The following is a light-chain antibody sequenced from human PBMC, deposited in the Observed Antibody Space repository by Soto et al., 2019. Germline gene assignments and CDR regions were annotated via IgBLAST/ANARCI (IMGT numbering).Light chain of an antibody. CDR2: EDN. CDR1: SGSIASNY. CDR3: QSYDGNSVV. J-gene: IGLJ2*01. Sequence: NFMLTQPPSVSESPGKTVTISCTRSSGSIASNYVQWYQQRPGSSPTTVIYEDNQRPSGVPHRFSGSIDSSSNSASLTISGLRTADEADYYCQSYDGNSVVFGGRTKLTVL. V-gene: IGLV6-57*01.